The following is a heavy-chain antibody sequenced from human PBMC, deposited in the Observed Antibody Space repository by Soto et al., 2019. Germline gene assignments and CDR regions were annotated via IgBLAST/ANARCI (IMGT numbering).Heavy chain of an antibody. CDR1: GFTFSSYA. Sequence: GGSLRLSCAASGFTFSSYAMSWVRQAPGKGLEWVSAISGSGGSTYYADSVKGRFTISRDNSKNTLYLQMNSLRAEDTAVYYCAKDTDVSLWFRELPYYYGMDVWGQGTTVTVSS. V-gene: IGHV3-23*01. CDR3: AKDTDVSLWFRELPYYYGMDV. J-gene: IGHJ6*02. CDR2: ISGSGGST. D-gene: IGHD3-10*01.